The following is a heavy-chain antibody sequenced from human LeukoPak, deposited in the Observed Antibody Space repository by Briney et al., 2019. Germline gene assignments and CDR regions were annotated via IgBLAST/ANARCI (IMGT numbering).Heavy chain of an antibody. CDR2: ISGSSGTT. CDR3: AKDLDGSLLY. CDR1: GFTVSSNY. Sequence: PGGSLRLSCAASGFTVSSNYMSWVRQAPGKGLEWVSGISGSSGTTYYADSVKGRFTISRDNSKNTLFLQMNSLRAEDTAIYYCAKDLDGSLLYWGQGTLVTVSS. V-gene: IGHV3-23*01. J-gene: IGHJ4*02. D-gene: IGHD1-26*01.